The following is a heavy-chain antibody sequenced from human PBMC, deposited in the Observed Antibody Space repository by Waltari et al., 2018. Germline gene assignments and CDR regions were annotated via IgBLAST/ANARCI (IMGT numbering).Heavy chain of an antibody. CDR2: ISSSSSYI. V-gene: IGHV3-21*01. CDR1: GFTFSSYS. CDR3: ARDPGVYYYGMDV. J-gene: IGHJ6*02. D-gene: IGHD3-10*01. Sequence: EVQLVESGGGLVKPGGSLRLSCAASGFTFSSYSMNWVRQAPGKGLEWVSSISSSSSYIYYADSVKGRFTISRDNAKNSLYLQMNSLRAEDTAVYYCARDPGVYYYGMDVWGQGTTVTVSS.